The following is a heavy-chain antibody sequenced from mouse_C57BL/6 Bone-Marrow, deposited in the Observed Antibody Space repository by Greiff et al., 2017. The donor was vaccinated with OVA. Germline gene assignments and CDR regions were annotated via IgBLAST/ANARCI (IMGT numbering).Heavy chain of an antibody. D-gene: IGHD2-2*01. Sequence: QVQLQQSGAELVRPGTSVKVSCKASGYAFTNYLIEWVKQRPGQGLEWIGVINPGSGSTNYNEKFKGKATLTVDKSSSTSYMQLSSLTSDDSAVYFCAEGYLAWFAYWGQGTLVTVSA. CDR2: INPGSGST. V-gene: IGHV1-54*01. J-gene: IGHJ3*01. CDR1: GYAFTNYL. CDR3: AEGYLAWFAY.